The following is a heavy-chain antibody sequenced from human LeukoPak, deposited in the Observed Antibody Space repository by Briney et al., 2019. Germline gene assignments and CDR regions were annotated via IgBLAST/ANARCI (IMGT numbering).Heavy chain of an antibody. J-gene: IGHJ3*02. D-gene: IGHD6-13*01. CDR3: ARDPTRIAAAGTGAFDI. Sequence: SETLSLTCTVSGGSISSGDYYWSWIRQPPGKGLEWIGYIYYSGSTYYNPSLKSRVTISVDTSKNQFSLKLSSVTAADTAVYYCARDPTRIAAAGTGAFDIWGQGTMVTVSS. CDR1: GGSISSGDYY. CDR2: IYYSGST. V-gene: IGHV4-30-4*02.